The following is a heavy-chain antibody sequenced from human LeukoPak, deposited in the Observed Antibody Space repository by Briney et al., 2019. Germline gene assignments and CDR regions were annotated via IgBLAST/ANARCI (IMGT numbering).Heavy chain of an antibody. Sequence: ASVKVSCKASGYTFTSYGISWVRQAPGQGLEWMGWISAYNGNTNYAQKLQGRVTMTTDTSTSTAYMELRSLRSDDTAVYYCARWRGDGDHYGTFDIWGQGTMVTVSS. V-gene: IGHV1-18*01. CDR2: ISAYNGNT. J-gene: IGHJ3*02. D-gene: IGHD4-17*01. CDR1: GYTFTSYG. CDR3: ARWRGDGDHYGTFDI.